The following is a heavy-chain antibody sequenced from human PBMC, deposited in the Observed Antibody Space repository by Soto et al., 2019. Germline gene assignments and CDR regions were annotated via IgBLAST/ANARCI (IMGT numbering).Heavy chain of an antibody. CDR3: AIKTYRGVIDYYYYYGMDV. CDR2: IIPIFGTA. CDR1: GGTFSSYA. J-gene: IGHJ6*02. D-gene: IGHD3-10*01. Sequence: SVEVSCKASGGTFSSYAMRWVRQAPGQGLEWMGGIIPIFGTANYAQKFQGRVTITADESTSTAYMELSSLRSEDTAVYYCAIKTYRGVIDYYYYYGMDVWGQGTTVTVS. V-gene: IGHV1-69*13.